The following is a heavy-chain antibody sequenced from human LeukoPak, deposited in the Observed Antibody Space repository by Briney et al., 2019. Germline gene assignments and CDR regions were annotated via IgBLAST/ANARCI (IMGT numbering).Heavy chain of an antibody. D-gene: IGHD6-19*01. Sequence: ASVKVSCKASGYTFTSYGISWVRQAPGQGLEWMGWISAYNGNTNYAQKLQGRVTMTTDTSTSTAYMELRSLRSDDTAVYYCARDRGDIAEAGYDAFDIWGQGTMVTVSS. V-gene: IGHV1-18*01. CDR3: ARDRGDIAEAGYDAFDI. J-gene: IGHJ3*02. CDR2: ISAYNGNT. CDR1: GYTFTSYG.